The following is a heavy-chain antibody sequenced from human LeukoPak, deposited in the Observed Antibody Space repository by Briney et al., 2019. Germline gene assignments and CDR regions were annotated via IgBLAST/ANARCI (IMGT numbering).Heavy chain of an antibody. D-gene: IGHD1-1*01. J-gene: IGHJ4*02. Sequence: SETLSLTCTVSGGSISSYYWSWIRQPPGKGLEWIGYIYYSGSTNYDPSLKSRVTISVDTSKNQFSLKLSSVTAADTAVYYCARTTPRTGTCFDYWGQGTLVTVSS. V-gene: IGHV4-59*01. CDR2: IYYSGST. CDR3: ARTTPRTGTCFDY. CDR1: GGSISSYY.